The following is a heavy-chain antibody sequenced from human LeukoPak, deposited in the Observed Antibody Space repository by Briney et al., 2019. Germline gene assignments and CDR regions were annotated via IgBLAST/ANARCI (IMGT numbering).Heavy chain of an antibody. J-gene: IGHJ6*02. D-gene: IGHD4-17*01. CDR2: INPNSGGT. Sequence: ASVTVSCKASGYTFTGYYMHWVRQAPGQGLEWMGWINPNSGGTNYAQKFQGRVTMTRDTSISTAYMELSRLRSDDTAVYYCARTIDVTTNYGMDVWGQGTTVTVSS. CDR3: ARTIDVTTNYGMDV. CDR1: GYTFTGYY. V-gene: IGHV1-2*02.